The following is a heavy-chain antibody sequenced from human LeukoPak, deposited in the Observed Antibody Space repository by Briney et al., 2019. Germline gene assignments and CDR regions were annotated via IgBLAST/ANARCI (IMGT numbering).Heavy chain of an antibody. CDR1: GFTFSTYW. Sequence: PGGSLRLSCTASGFTFSTYWINWVRQSPGKGLVWVALINGDGSTTTHADSVKGRFTISRDNAKNTAYLQMNSLRDEDTAVYFCARYYAGSPDYWGQGTLVTVSA. CDR3: ARYYAGSPDY. V-gene: IGHV3-74*03. CDR2: INGDGSTT. D-gene: IGHD3-10*01. J-gene: IGHJ4*02.